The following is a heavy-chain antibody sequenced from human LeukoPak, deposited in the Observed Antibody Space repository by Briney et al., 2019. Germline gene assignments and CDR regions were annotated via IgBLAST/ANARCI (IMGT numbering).Heavy chain of an antibody. CDR2: ISGNGDSI. V-gene: IGHV3-23*01. D-gene: IGHD5-12*01. J-gene: IGHJ3*02. CDR1: GFTLSSYA. CDR3: AKDRFATTIGDAFDI. Sequence: PGGSLRLSCAASGFTLSSYAMNWVRQAPGKGLEWVSVISGNGDSISYADSVKGRFTISRDNSENTVYLQMNSLRAEDTAIYHCAKDRFATTIGDAFDIWGQGTMVTVSS.